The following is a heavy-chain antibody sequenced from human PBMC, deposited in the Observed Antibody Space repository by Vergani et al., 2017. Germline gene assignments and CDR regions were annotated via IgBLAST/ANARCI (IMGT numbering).Heavy chain of an antibody. Sequence: EVQLLEPGGGLEQPGRSLRLSGRASGFTFTDYGISWAGQAPGKGLDWVGFVRKKEDGGTPAHAASVKGRFTISREHSKDIAYLQMNSLKTEDTAVDYCTTVFAGSSWSTYWGQGTLVTVSS. J-gene: IGHJ4*01. CDR3: TTVFAGSSWSTY. V-gene: IGHV3-49*04. D-gene: IGHD6-13*01. CDR2: VRKKEDGGTP. CDR1: GFTFTDYG.